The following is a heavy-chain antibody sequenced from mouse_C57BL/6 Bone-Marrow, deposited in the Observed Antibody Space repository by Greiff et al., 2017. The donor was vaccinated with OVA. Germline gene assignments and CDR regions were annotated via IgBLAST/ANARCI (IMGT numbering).Heavy chain of an antibody. CDR3: ARRGACGVVNYFDY. CDR1: GYTFTSYG. CDR2: IYPRSGNT. Sequence: QVQLQQSGAELARPGASVKLSCKASGYTFTSYGISWVKQRTGQGLEWIGEIYPRSGNTYYNEKFKGKATLTADKSSSTAYMELRSLTSEDSAVYFCARRGACGVVNYFDYWGQGTTLTVSS. V-gene: IGHV1-81*01. J-gene: IGHJ2*01. D-gene: IGHD1-1*01.